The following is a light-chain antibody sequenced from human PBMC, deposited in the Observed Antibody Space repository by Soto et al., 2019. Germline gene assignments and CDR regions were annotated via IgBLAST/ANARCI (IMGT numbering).Light chain of an antibody. CDR2: DND. CDR3: GTWDTGLRAYV. V-gene: IGLV1-51*01. CDR1: SSSSHIGHHS. Sequence: QSVVTQPRSVSAAPGQKVTISCSGSSSSSHIGHHSVSWYQHLPGTAPKLLIYDNDQRPSGIPARFSGSKSATSATLDITGLQTGDEADYYCGTWDTGLRAYVLGTGTKVTV. J-gene: IGLJ1*01.